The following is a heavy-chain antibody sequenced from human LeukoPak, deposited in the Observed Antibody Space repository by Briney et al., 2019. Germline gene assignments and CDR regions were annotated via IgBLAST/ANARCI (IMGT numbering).Heavy chain of an antibody. CDR1: GFTFSSYA. CDR2: ISGSGGST. Sequence: PGGSLRLSCAASGFTFSSYAMSWVRQAPGKGLEWVSAISGSGGSTYYADSVKGRFTISRDNSKNTLYLQMNSLRAEDTAVYYCAKDPGYCSSTSCYIAFDYWGQGTLVTVSS. J-gene: IGHJ4*02. CDR3: AKDPGYCSSTSCYIAFDY. V-gene: IGHV3-23*01. D-gene: IGHD2-2*02.